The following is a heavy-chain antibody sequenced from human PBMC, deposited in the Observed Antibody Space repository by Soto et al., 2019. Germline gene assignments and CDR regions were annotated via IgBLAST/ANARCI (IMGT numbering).Heavy chain of an antibody. CDR1: GGSINDYY. D-gene: IGHD3-10*01. CDR2: ILYTGTT. CDR3: ARERGVWFGELLPHGWFDP. J-gene: IGHJ5*02. Sequence: PSETLSLTCTVSGGSINDYYWSWIRQPPGKGLEWIGYILYTGTTSYNPSLKSRVTISVDTSRNQFSLRLTSVNAADTAVYYCARERGVWFGELLPHGWFDPWGQGTLVT. V-gene: IGHV4-59*01.